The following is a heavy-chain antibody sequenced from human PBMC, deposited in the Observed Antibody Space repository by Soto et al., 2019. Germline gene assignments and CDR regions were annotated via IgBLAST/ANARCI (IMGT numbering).Heavy chain of an antibody. D-gene: IGHD2-15*01. CDR1: GFTFSSYA. CDR2: ISDSGST. Sequence: EVQLLESGGGLVQPGGSRRLSCAASGFTFSSYAMSWVRQAPGKGLEWGSTISDSGSTYYADSVKGRFTISRDISKNTLYVQMSSLRAEDTAVYYCAKGGEGYCSGTSCLYHMDAWGKGTTVTVSS. V-gene: IGHV3-23*01. J-gene: IGHJ6*03. CDR3: AKGGEGYCSGTSCLYHMDA.